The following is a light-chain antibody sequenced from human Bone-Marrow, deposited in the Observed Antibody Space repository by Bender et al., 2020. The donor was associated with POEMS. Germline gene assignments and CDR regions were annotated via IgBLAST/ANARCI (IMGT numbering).Light chain of an antibody. CDR1: SSNIGTNP. J-gene: IGLJ1*01. CDR3: LTWDNATDTCF. CDR2: INN. Sequence: QSVLTQPPSASGTPGQRATISCSGSSSNIGTNPVNWYQQLPGTASKLLIYINNQRPSGVPDRVSGSKSGTSASLAISSLQSEDEADYYCLTWDNATDTCFFESGTTVAVL. V-gene: IGLV1-44*01.